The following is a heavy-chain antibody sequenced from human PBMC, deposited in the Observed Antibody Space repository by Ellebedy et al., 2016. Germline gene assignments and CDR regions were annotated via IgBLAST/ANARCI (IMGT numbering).Heavy chain of an antibody. V-gene: IGHV3-23*01. CDR1: GFTFSSYA. CDR3: ARDSYGSGSYSSD. J-gene: IGHJ4*02. D-gene: IGHD3-10*01. CDR2: ISGSAGST. Sequence: GESLKISCAASGFTFSSYAMSWVRQAPGKGLEWVSAISGSAGSTYYADSVKGRFTISRDNSKNTLYLWMNSLRAEDTAVYYCARDSYGSGSYSSDWGQGTLVTVSS.